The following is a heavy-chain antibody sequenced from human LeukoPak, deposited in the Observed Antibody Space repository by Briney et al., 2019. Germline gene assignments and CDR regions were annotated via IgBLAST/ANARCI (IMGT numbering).Heavy chain of an antibody. CDR3: ARDQYDTWSRRGNFDS. D-gene: IGHD3-3*01. Sequence: GGSLRLSCAASGFTFNRYSFHWVRQAPGKGLEWVAVISDDGNNKYYVDSVKGRFTISRDNSKNTLYLQMNSLRAEDTAVFYCARDQYDTWSRRGNFDSWGQGTLVIVSS. CDR2: ISDDGNNK. J-gene: IGHJ4*02. V-gene: IGHV3-30-3*01. CDR1: GFTFNRYS.